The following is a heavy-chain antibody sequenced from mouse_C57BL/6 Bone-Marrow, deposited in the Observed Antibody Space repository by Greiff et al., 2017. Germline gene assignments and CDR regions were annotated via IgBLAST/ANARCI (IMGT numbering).Heavy chain of an antibody. CDR1: GYSFTGYF. V-gene: IGHV1-20*01. CDR3: ARYGYYFYYAMDY. D-gene: IGHD2-3*01. CDR2: INPYNGDT. J-gene: IGHJ4*01. Sequence: EVQLQQSGPELVKPGDSVKISCKASGYSFTGYFMNWVMQSHGKSLEWIGRINPYNGDTFYNQKFKGKATLTVDKSSSTAHMELRSLTSEDSAVYYCARYGYYFYYAMDYWGQGTSVTVSS.